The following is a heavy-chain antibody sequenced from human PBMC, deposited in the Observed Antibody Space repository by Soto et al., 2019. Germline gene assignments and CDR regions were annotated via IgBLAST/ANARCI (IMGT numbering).Heavy chain of an antibody. J-gene: IGHJ4*01. CDR1: GFTFMSYN. D-gene: IGHD5-12*01. CDR2: ISSSSSTI. CDR3: ARGGTIAVTTIGDY. Sequence: HPGGSLRLSCAASGFTFMSYNMNWVRQSPGKGLDWLSYISSSSSTIYYADSVKGRFTISRDNAKNSLYLQMNSLRDDDTAMYYCARGGTIAVTTIGDYWGQGTLVTVSS. V-gene: IGHV3-48*02.